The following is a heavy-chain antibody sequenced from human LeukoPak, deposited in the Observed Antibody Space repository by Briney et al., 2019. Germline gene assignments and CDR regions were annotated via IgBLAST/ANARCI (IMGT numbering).Heavy chain of an antibody. V-gene: IGHV3-30*02. D-gene: IGHD3-22*01. Sequence: GGSLRLSCAASGFSFSTYGMHWVRQAPGKGLEWVAFIRSDGSNKYYADSVKGRFIISRDNSKNTLYLQMNSLRAEDTAVYYCAREYYDSSGAAAFDIWGQGTMVTVSS. CDR1: GFSFSTYG. CDR2: IRSDGSNK. J-gene: IGHJ3*02. CDR3: AREYYDSSGAAAFDI.